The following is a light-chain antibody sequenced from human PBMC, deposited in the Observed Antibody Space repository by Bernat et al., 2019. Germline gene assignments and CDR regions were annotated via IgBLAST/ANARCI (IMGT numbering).Light chain of an antibody. CDR2: GAS. J-gene: IGKJ2*01. CDR1: QSVSSH. Sequence: EIVMTQSPATLSVSPGERVTLSCRASQSVSSHLAWFQQKPGQAPRLLIYGASTRATDIPARFSGSGSGTEFSLTISSLQSEDFAVYYCQHYHHFPPYTFGQGTKLEIK. CDR3: QHYHHFPPYT. V-gene: IGKV3-15*01.